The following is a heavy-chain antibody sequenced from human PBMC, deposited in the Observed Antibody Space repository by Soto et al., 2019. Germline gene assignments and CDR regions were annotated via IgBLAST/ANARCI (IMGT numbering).Heavy chain of an antibody. CDR1: GGSISSGNSY. V-gene: IGHV4-31*03. J-gene: IGHJ4*02. Sequence: SETLSLTCTVSGGSISSGNSYWSWIRQHPGKGLEWIGNIYYSGSTYCNPSLKSRLTISVDTSKNHFSLKLSSVTAADTAVYYCARSVGADSSSDGKWFDYWGQGTLVTVSS. D-gene: IGHD6-6*01. CDR2: IYYSGST. CDR3: ARSVGADSSSDGKWFDY.